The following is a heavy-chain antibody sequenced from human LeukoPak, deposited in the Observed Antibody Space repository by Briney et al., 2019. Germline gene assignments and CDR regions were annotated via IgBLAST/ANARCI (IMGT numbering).Heavy chain of an antibody. CDR3: ARVRDSGGSLDAFDI. Sequence: ASVKVSCKASGYTFTGYYMHWARQAPGQGLEWMGWINPNSGGTNYAQKFQGRVTMTRDTSISTAYMELSRLRSDDTAVYYCARVRDSGGSLDAFDIWGQGTMVTVSS. CDR2: INPNSGGT. D-gene: IGHD2-15*01. V-gene: IGHV1-2*02. CDR1: GYTFTGYY. J-gene: IGHJ3*02.